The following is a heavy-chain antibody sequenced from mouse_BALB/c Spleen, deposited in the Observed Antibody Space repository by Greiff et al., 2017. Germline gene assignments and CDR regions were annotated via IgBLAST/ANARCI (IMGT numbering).Heavy chain of an antibody. V-gene: IGHV1-87*01. CDR1: GYTFTSYW. CDR2: IYPGDGDT. J-gene: IGHJ2*01. Sequence: QVQLQQSGAELARPGASVKLSCKASGYTFTSYWMQWVKQRPGQGLEWIGAIYPGDGDTRYTQKFKGKATLTADKSSSTAYMQLSSLASEDSAVYYCARSPITTVVEPDYWGQGTTLTVSS. CDR3: ARSPITTVVEPDY. D-gene: IGHD1-1*01.